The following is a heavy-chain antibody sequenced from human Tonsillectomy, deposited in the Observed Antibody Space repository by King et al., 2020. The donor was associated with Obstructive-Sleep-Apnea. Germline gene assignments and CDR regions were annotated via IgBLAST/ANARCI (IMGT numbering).Heavy chain of an antibody. CDR2: IISSSIYI. D-gene: IGHD3-16*01. CDR3: ARDNLGGLFDY. CDR1: GFTFSSYS. Sequence: DVQLVESGGGLVKPGGSLRLSCAASGFTFSSYSMNWVRQAPGKGLEWVSSIISSSIYIYYADSVKGRFTISRDNAKNSLYLQMNSLRAEDTAVYYCARDNLGGLFDYWGQGTLVTVSS. V-gene: IGHV3-21*01. J-gene: IGHJ4*02.